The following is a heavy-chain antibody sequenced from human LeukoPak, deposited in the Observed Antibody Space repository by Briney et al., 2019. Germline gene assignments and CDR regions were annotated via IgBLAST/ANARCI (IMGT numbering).Heavy chain of an antibody. CDR2: INHSGST. V-gene: IGHV4-34*01. D-gene: IGHD2/OR15-2a*01. CDR3: VRQRVVGFYDPFDF. CDR1: GGSFSGYY. J-gene: IGHJ4*02. Sequence: SETLSLTCAVYGGSFSGYYWSWIRQPPGKGLEWIGEINHSGSTNYNPSLKSRVTISADTSKNQFSLNLSSVTAADTAVYYCVRQRVVGFYDPFDFWGQGTLVTVSS.